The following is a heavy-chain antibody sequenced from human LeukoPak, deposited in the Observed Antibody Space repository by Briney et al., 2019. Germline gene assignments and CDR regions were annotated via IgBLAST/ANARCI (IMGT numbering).Heavy chain of an antibody. J-gene: IGHJ4*02. D-gene: IGHD1-1*01. CDR3: TRDLIRTGTYYFES. V-gene: IGHV4-61*02. Sequence: PSQTLSLTCTVSGGSISSRNYYWSWIRQPAGKGLEWIGRIYTSGSTNYNPSLKSRVTMSIDTSNNLFSLKLTSVTAADTAVYYCTRDLIRTGTYYFESWGQGTLVTVS. CDR2: IYTSGST. CDR1: GGSISSRNYY.